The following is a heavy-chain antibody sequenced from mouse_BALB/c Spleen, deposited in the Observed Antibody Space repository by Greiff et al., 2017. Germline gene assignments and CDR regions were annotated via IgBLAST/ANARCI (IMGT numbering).Heavy chain of an antibody. Sequence: QVQLKESGPGLVAPSQSLSITCTVSGFSLTSYDISWIRQPPGKGLEWLGVIWTGGGTNYNSAFMSRLSISKDNSKSQVFLKMNSLQTDDTAIYYCVRDPRRGYFDYWGQGTTLTVSS. CDR1: GFSLTSYD. J-gene: IGHJ2*01. CDR2: IWTGGGT. CDR3: VRDPRRGYFDY. V-gene: IGHV2-9-2*01.